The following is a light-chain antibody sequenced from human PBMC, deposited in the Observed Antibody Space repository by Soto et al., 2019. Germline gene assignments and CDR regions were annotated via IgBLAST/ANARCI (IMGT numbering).Light chain of an antibody. Sequence: DVVMTQSPLSLPVTLGQPASISCRSSQSLLYSDGNTYLNWFQQRPGQSPRRLIYKVSYRDSGVQDKFRVSGSGIDLTQKLGRVEAGDVWHYYCIQTTHWPVTFGGGTKVEIK. CDR1: QSLLYSDGNTY. V-gene: IGKV2-30*01. CDR2: KVS. J-gene: IGKJ4*01. CDR3: IQTTHWPVT.